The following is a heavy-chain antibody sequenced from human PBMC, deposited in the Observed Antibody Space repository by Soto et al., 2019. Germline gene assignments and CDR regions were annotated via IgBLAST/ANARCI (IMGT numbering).Heavy chain of an antibody. J-gene: IGHJ1*01. Sequence: SETLSLTCAVYGGSFSGYYWSWIRQPPGKGLEWIGEINHSGSTNYNPSLKSRVTISVDTSKNQFSLKLSSVTAADTAVYYCATPDIATGGDHFQHWGQGTLVTVSS. CDR1: GGSFSGYY. D-gene: IGHD2-21*01. CDR3: ATPDIATGGDHFQH. CDR2: INHSGST. V-gene: IGHV4-34*01.